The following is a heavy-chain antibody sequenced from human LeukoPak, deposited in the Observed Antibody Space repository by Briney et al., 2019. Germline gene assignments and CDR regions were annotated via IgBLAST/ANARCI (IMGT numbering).Heavy chain of an antibody. Sequence: GGSLRLSCAASGFTFSSYAMSWVRQAPGKGLKWVSAISGSGGSTYYADSVKGRFTISRDNSKNTLYLQMNSLRAEDTAVYYCARSPLGKPQWLVISSYYYFDYWGQGTLVTVSS. J-gene: IGHJ4*02. CDR1: GFTFSSYA. CDR3: ARSPLGKPQWLVISSYYYFDY. D-gene: IGHD6-19*01. V-gene: IGHV3-23*01. CDR2: ISGSGGST.